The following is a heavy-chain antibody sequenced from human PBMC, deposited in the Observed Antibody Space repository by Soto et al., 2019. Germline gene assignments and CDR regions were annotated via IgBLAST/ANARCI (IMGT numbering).Heavy chain of an antibody. J-gene: IGHJ4*02. Sequence: PGESLKISCKGSGYSFTSYWISWVRQMPGKGLAWMGTIDPNDSYTKYSPSFQGHVTISTDKSISTACLQWSSLQASDTAMYYCARLDVLTYSGSLLDDWGQGTLVTVSS. D-gene: IGHD6-25*01. CDR1: GYSFTSYW. CDR3: ARLDVLTYSGSLLDD. CDR2: IDPNDSYT. V-gene: IGHV5-10-1*01.